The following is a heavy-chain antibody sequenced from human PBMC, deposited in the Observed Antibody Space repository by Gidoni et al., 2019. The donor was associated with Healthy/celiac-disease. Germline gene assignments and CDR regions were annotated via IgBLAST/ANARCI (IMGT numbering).Heavy chain of an antibody. CDR1: GFTFSRYG. V-gene: IGHV3-30*18. CDR3: AKAYYDFWSGPLDFDY. CDR2: ISFDGSNK. D-gene: IGHD3-3*01. Sequence: QVQLVESGGGVVQPGRSLRLSCSASGFTFSRYGMHWVRQAPGKGREWVAVISFDGSNKYYADSVKGRFTISRDNSKNTLYLQMNSLRAEDTAVYYCAKAYYDFWSGPLDFDYWGQGTLVTVSS. J-gene: IGHJ4*02.